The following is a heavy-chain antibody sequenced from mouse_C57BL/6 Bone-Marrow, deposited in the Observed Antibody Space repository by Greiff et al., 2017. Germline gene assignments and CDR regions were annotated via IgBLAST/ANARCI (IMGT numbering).Heavy chain of an antibody. CDR2: IDPNSGGT. Sequence: QVQLKQPGAELVKPGASVKLSCKASGYTFTSYWMHWVKQRPGRGLEWIGRIDPNSGGTKYNEKFKSKATLTVDKPSSTAYMQLSSLTSEDSAVYYCARDYDYDGRSFAYWGQGTLVTVSA. V-gene: IGHV1-72*01. CDR1: GYTFTSYW. J-gene: IGHJ3*01. CDR3: ARDYDYDGRSFAY. D-gene: IGHD2-4*01.